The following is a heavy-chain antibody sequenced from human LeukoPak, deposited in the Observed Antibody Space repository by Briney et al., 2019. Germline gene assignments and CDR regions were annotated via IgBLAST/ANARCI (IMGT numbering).Heavy chain of an antibody. CDR2: IRSKAYGGTT. D-gene: IGHD6-13*01. CDR1: GFTFGDYA. J-gene: IGHJ4*02. Sequence: GGSLRLSCTASGFTFGDYAMSWFRQAPGKGLEWVGFIRSKAYGGTTEYAASVKGRFTISRDDSKSIAYLQMNSLKTEDTAVYYCTREGAGSSSWYPGYYFDYWGQGTLVTVSS. CDR3: TREGAGSSSWYPGYYFDY. V-gene: IGHV3-49*03.